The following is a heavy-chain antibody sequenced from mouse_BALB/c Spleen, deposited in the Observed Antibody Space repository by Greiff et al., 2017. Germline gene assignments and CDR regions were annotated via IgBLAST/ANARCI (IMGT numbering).Heavy chain of an antibody. V-gene: IGHV1-20*02. J-gene: IGHJ2*01. D-gene: IGHD2-4*01. CDR1: GYSFTGYF. CDR2: INPYNGDT. Sequence: VQLQQSGPELVKPGASVKISCKASGYSFTGYFMNWVMQSHGKSLEWIGRINPYNGDTFYNQKFKGKATLTVDKSSSTAHMELRSLASEDSAVYYCARGILYYDNYFDYWGQGTTLTVSS. CDR3: ARGILYYDNYFDY.